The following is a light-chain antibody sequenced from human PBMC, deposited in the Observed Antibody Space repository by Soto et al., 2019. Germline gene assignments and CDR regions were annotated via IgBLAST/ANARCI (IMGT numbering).Light chain of an antibody. CDR2: EVR. J-gene: IGLJ2*01. V-gene: IGLV2-14*01. CDR3: SSYTSKSSLI. CDR1: MRDVGAYNL. Sequence: QSALTKPASVSGSPGQSITISCAGTMRDVGAYNLVSWYQQHPGRAPQLIIYEVRNRPSGISFRFSGSKSGNTASLTISGLQAEDEADYHCSSYTSKSSLIFGGGTKLTVL.